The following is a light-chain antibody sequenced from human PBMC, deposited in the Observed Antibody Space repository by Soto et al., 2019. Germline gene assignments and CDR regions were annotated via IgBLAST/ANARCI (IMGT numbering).Light chain of an antibody. J-gene: IGLJ2*01. Sequence: QSVLTQPPSTSGTPGHRVIISCSGTSSNIGSSTVNWYQQLPGTAPKLLIYGNDQRPSGVPDRFSGSKSGTSVFLAISGLQSEDEADYYCTAWDDSLSDVVFGGGTKLTVL. V-gene: IGLV1-44*01. CDR3: TAWDDSLSDVV. CDR2: GND. CDR1: SSNIGSST.